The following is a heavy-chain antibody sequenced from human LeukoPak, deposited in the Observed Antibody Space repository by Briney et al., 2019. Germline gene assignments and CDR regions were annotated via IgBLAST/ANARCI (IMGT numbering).Heavy chain of an antibody. CDR1: GGSISSGGYY. D-gene: IGHD5-12*01. J-gene: IGHJ4*02. CDR3: ARDSGGYDFDY. V-gene: IGHV4-31*03. CDR2: IYYSGST. Sequence: SETLSLTCTVSGGSISSGGYYWSWIRQHPGKGLEWIGYIYYSGSTYYNPSPKSRVTISVDTSKNQFSLKLSSVTAADTAVYYCARDSGGYDFDYWGQGTLVTVSS.